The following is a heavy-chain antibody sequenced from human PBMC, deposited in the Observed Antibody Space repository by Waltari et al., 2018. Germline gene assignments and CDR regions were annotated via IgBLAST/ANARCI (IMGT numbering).Heavy chain of an antibody. CDR2: IIPILGIA. CDR1: GGPFSSYA. J-gene: IGHJ4*02. Sequence: QVQLVQSEAEVTKPGSSVTVSCKASGGPFSSYAIGWVRQAPGQGLEWMGGIIPILGIANYAQKFQGRVTITADESTSTAYMELSSLRSEDTAVYYCAREAPGSVTHAYFDYWGQGTLVTVSS. CDR3: AREAPGSVTHAYFDY. V-gene: IGHV1-69*04. D-gene: IGHD4-17*01.